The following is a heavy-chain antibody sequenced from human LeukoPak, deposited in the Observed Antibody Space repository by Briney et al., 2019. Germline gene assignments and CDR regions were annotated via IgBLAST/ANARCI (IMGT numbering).Heavy chain of an antibody. CDR1: GFTFSSYY. CDR2: VHDDGDTK. D-gene: IGHD3-3*01. CDR3: ATGSGHYYDR. J-gene: IGHJ4*02. V-gene: IGHV3-30*02. Sequence: GGSLRLSCTASGFTFSSYYMHWVRQAPGKGLEWVAVVHDDGDTKYYVDSVKGRFTISRDNSKNTLYLQMSTLRDEDTAIYYCATGSGHYYDRWGQGTLVTVSS.